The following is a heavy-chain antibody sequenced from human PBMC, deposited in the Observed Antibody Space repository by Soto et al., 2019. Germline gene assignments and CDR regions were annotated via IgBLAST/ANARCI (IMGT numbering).Heavy chain of an antibody. CDR1: GFTFDDYA. Sequence: EVQLVESGGGLVQPGRSLRLSCAASGFTFDDYAMHWVRQPPGMGLEWVSGITWNSGSKDYADSVKGRFTISRDNRKNSLYLQMNSLRGEDTALYYCTTTYPNDDSRVVAYWGQGTLVTVSS. CDR3: TTTYPNDDSRVVAY. J-gene: IGHJ4*02. CDR2: ITWNSGSK. D-gene: IGHD1-1*01. V-gene: IGHV3-9*01.